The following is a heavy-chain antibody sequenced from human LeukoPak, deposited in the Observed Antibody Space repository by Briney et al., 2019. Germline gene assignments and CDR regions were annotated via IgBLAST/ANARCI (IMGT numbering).Heavy chain of an antibody. Sequence: GGSLRLSCAASGFTFSSYAMSWVRQAPGKGLEWVSAISGSGGSTYYADSVKGRFAISRDNSKNTLYLQMNSLRAEDTATYYCAKDLDSSGSRFDYWGQGTLVTVSS. J-gene: IGHJ4*02. CDR3: AKDLDSSGSRFDY. CDR2: ISGSGGST. CDR1: GFTFSSYA. D-gene: IGHD3-22*01. V-gene: IGHV3-23*01.